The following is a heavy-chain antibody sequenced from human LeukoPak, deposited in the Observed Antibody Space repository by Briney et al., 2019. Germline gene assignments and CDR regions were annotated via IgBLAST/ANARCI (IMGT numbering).Heavy chain of an antibody. Sequence: SETLSLTCAVYGGSFSGYYWNWIRQPPGKGLEWIGEIYHSGSTNYNPSLKSRVTMSVDTSKNQFSLKLSSVTAADTAVYYCARDSSPSTFDYWGQGTLVTVSS. V-gene: IGHV4-34*01. CDR1: GGSFSGYY. D-gene: IGHD6-13*01. CDR3: ARDSSPSTFDY. J-gene: IGHJ4*02. CDR2: IYHSGST.